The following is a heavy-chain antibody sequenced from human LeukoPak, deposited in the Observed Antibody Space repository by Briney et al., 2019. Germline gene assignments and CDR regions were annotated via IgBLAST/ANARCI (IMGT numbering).Heavy chain of an antibody. Sequence: PSETLSLTCTVSGGSISSYFCSWIRQPAGKGLEWIGRIDTSGSINYNPSLKSRVTMSVDRSKNQFSLKLSSVTAADTAVYYCARVGSPSRGPNWVHPWGQGTLVTVS. V-gene: IGHV4-4*07. CDR3: ARVGSPSRGPNWVHP. D-gene: IGHD2-15*01. J-gene: IGHJ5*02. CDR1: GGSISSYF. CDR2: IDTSGSI.